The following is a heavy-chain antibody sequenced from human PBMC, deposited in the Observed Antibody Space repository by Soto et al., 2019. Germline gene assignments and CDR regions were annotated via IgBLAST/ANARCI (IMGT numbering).Heavy chain of an antibody. CDR2: VNTGNGNT. D-gene: IGHD3-3*01. CDR1: GYTFTTYG. CDR3: AVGPASGEFDY. J-gene: IGHJ4*02. V-gene: IGHV1-3*04. Sequence: ASVKVSCKASGYTFTTYGMHWVRQAPGQRLEWMGWVNTGNGNTAYSQKFQGRVTITRDTSASAGYMEVSSLSSEDMAVYYCAVGPASGEFDYWGPGTLVTVSS.